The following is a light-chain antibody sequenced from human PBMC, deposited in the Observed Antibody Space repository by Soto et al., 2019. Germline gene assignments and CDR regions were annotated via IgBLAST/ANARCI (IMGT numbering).Light chain of an antibody. V-gene: IGLV2-8*01. CDR2: EVT. CDR3: SSYAGSNHRGV. CDR1: SSDVGSYNY. J-gene: IGLJ1*01. Sequence: HSVLTQPPSASGSPGQSVTISCTGTSSDVGSYNYVSWYQQHPGKAPKLMIYEVTKRPSGVPDRFSGSKSGNTASLTVSGLQAEDEADYYCSSYAGSNHRGVFGTGTKLTVL.